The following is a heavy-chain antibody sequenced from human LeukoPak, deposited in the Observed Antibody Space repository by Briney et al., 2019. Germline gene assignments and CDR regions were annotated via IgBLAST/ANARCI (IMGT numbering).Heavy chain of an antibody. V-gene: IGHV3-30*03. CDR3: VRACGGDCYLADY. J-gene: IGHJ4*02. CDR2: ISYDGSNK. Sequence: TGGSLRLSCAASGFTFSSYGMHWVRQAPGKGLEWVAVISYDGSNKYYADSVKGRFTISRDNSKNTLYLQMNSLRAEDTAVYYCVRACGGDCYLADYWGQGTLVTVSS. D-gene: IGHD2-21*02. CDR1: GFTFSSYG.